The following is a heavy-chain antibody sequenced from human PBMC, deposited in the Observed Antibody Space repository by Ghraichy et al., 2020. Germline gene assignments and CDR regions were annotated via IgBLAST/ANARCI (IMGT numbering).Heavy chain of an antibody. CDR1: GGSISSGGYY. Sequence: TLSLTCTVSGGSISSGGYYWSWIRQHPGKGLEWIGYIYYSGSTYYNPSLKSRVTISVDRSKNQFSLKLSSVTAADTALYYCARDPGAYGDYVYWYFDLWGRGTLVTVSS. D-gene: IGHD4-17*01. CDR3: ARDPGAYGDYVYWYFDL. CDR2: IYYSGST. V-gene: IGHV4-31*03. J-gene: IGHJ2*01.